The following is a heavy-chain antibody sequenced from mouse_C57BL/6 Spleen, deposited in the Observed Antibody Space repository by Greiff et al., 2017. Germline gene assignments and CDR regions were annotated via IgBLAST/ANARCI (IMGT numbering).Heavy chain of an antibody. CDR1: GYAFSSSW. J-gene: IGHJ3*01. CDR3: SNYYGSSYLFAY. Sequence: QVQLQQSGPELVKPGASVTISCKASGYAFSSSWMNWVKQRPGKGLEWIGRFYPGDGDTNYNGKFKGKATLTADTSSSSAYMQLSSLTSEDSAVYFCSNYYGSSYLFAYWGQGTLVTVSA. CDR2: FYPGDGDT. D-gene: IGHD1-1*01. V-gene: IGHV1-82*01.